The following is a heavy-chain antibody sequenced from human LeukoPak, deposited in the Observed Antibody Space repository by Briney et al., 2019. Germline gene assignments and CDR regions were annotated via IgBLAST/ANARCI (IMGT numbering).Heavy chain of an antibody. D-gene: IGHD1-1*01. V-gene: IGHV1-46*01. CDR3: ARGRSPAQLERDNFDY. Sequence: GASVKVSSKASGYSFTTYCMHWVGQAPGQGLEWMGIMSPSGGFTTNAQKFQGRVTMTRDTSTSTVYMELSSLRSEDTAVYYCARGRSPAQLERDNFDYWGRGTLVTVSS. CDR1: GYSFTTYC. J-gene: IGHJ4*02. CDR2: MSPSGGFT.